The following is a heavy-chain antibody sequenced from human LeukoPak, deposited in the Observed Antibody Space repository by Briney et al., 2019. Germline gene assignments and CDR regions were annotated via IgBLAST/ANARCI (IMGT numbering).Heavy chain of an antibody. CDR1: GYTLTELS. CDR2: FDPEDGET. Sequence: ASVKVSCKVSGYTLTELSMHWVRQAPGKGLEWMGGFDPEDGETIYAQKFHGRVTMTEDTSTDTAHMELSSLRSEDTAVYYCAKGPRLTFDIWGQGTMVTVSS. V-gene: IGHV1-24*01. J-gene: IGHJ3*02. D-gene: IGHD6-25*01. CDR3: AKGPRLTFDI.